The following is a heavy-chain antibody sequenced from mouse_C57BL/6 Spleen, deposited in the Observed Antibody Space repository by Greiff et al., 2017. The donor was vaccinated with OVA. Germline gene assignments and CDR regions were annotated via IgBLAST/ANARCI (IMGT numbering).Heavy chain of an antibody. V-gene: IGHV7-3*01. CDR1: GFTFTDYY. CDR2: IRNKANGYTT. J-gene: IGHJ2*01. Sequence: EVKVVESGGGLVQPGGSLSLSCAASGFTFTDYYMSWVRQPPGKALEWFGFIRNKANGYTTASSASVKGRITISRANSQSILYLKVDALRAGDSATYYGARSSLTAGGCDYWGQGTTLTVSS. D-gene: IGHD4-1*01. CDR3: ARSSLTAGGCDY.